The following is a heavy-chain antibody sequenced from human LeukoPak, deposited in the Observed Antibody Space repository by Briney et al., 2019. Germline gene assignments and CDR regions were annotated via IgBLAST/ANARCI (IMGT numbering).Heavy chain of an antibody. J-gene: IGHJ4*02. V-gene: IGHV1-69*01. CDR3: ARSLYDSSGYHGVFDY. CDR1: GGTLSSYA. Sequence: SVKVSCKSSGGTLSSYAISWVRQAPGQGLEWMGGIIPIFGTANYAQKFQGRVTITADESTSTAYMELSSLRSEDTAVYYCARSLYDSSGYHGVFDYWGQGTLVTVSS. CDR2: IIPIFGTA. D-gene: IGHD3-22*01.